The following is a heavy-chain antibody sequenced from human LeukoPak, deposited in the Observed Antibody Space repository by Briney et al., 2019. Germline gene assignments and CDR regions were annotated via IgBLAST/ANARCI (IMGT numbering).Heavy chain of an antibody. Sequence: SETQSLTCTVSGGSISSYYWSWIRQPPGKGLEWIGFVVYSGSTNYNPSLKSRVTISIDTSNNQLSLKLSSVTAADTAVYYCARHREMDSYDAIEVWGQGTMVTVSS. CDR3: ARHREMDSYDAIEV. CDR1: GGSISSYY. V-gene: IGHV4-59*08. CDR2: VVYSGST. J-gene: IGHJ3*01. D-gene: IGHD5-24*01.